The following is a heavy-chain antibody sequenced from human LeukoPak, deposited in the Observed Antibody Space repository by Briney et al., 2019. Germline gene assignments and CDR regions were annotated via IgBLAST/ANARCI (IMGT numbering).Heavy chain of an antibody. J-gene: IGHJ3*02. V-gene: IGHV7-4-1*02. CDR1: GYTFTTYG. Sequence: ASVKVSCKASGYTFTTYGMNWVRQAPGQGLEWMGWINTNTGDPTYAQGFTGRFVFSLDTSVSTAYLQISSLKAEDTAVYYCARGSDAFDIWGQGTMVTVSS. CDR2: INTNTGDP. CDR3: ARGSDAFDI.